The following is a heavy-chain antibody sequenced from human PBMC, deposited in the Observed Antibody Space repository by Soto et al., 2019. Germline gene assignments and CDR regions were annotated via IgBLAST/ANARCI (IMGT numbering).Heavy chain of an antibody. V-gene: IGHV3-49*04. Sequence: GGSLRLSCTASGFTFGGYAMSWVRQAPGKGLEWVGFIRSKGSGGTSEYAASVKGRFTFSRDDSKSIAYLQMNSLKIEDTAVYYCTRDQPITPWGQGTMVTVS. CDR1: GFTFGGYA. CDR3: TRDQPITP. J-gene: IGHJ3*01. D-gene: IGHD3-10*01. CDR2: IRSKGSGGTS.